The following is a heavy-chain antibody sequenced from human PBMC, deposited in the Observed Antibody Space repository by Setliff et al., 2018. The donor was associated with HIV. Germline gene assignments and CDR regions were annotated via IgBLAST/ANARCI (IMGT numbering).Heavy chain of an antibody. Sequence: GGSLRLSCTASGFTFGDYAMTWVRQAPGKGLEWVGFIRSKAYGGTTEYAASVKGRFTVSRDDSKSIAYLQMNSLKTEDTAVYYCTRDPGSGWYDYYYYYGMDVWGQGTTVTVSS. CDR2: IRSKAYGGTT. V-gene: IGHV3-49*04. CDR1: GFTFGDYA. J-gene: IGHJ6*02. D-gene: IGHD6-19*01. CDR3: TRDPGSGWYDYYYYYGMDV.